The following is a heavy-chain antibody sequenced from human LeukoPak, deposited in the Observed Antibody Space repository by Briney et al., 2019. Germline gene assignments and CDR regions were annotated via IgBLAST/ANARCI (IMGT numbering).Heavy chain of an antibody. CDR3: AKSIRGLLWFGEPAFDAFDI. Sequence: PGGSLRLSCAASGFPFSSYAMSWVRQAPGKGLEWVSAISGSGGSTYYADSVKGRFTISRDNSKNTLYLQMNSLRAEDTAVYYCAKSIRGLLWFGEPAFDAFDIWGQGTMVTVSS. CDR1: GFPFSSYA. V-gene: IGHV3-23*01. D-gene: IGHD3-10*01. J-gene: IGHJ3*02. CDR2: ISGSGGST.